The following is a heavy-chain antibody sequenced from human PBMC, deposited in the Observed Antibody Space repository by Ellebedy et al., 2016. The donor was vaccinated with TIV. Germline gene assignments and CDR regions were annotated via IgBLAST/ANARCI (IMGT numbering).Heavy chain of an antibody. V-gene: IGHV3-21*01. D-gene: IGHD6-13*01. Sequence: GGSLRLSCAASGFTFSSYTMNWVRQAPGKGLEWVSSISSSGTFMHNADSVKGRFTISRANAKNSLYLQMNRLRVEDTAIYYCARPAASNSSSWYDFDCWGQGTLVTVSS. CDR3: ARPAASNSSSWYDFDC. CDR2: ISSSGTFM. CDR1: GFTFSSYT. J-gene: IGHJ4*02.